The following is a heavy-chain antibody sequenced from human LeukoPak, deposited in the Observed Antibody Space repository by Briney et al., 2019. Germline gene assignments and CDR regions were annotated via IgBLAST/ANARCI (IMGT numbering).Heavy chain of an antibody. CDR1: GGSISSYY. Sequence: SETLSLTCTVSGGSISSYYWSWIRQPPGKGQEWIGYLYYRGSTTYNPSLKSRVTISIDTSKNQFSLKLSSVTAADTAVYYCARDLRVGGSSGWYAFDVWGQGTMVTVSS. D-gene: IGHD6-19*01. J-gene: IGHJ3*01. CDR3: ARDLRVGGSSGWYAFDV. CDR2: LYYRGST. V-gene: IGHV4-59*01.